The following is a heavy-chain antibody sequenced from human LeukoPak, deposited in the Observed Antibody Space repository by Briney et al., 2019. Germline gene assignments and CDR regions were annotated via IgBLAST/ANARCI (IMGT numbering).Heavy chain of an antibody. D-gene: IGHD3-22*01. CDR1: GFTFSSYA. CDR2: ISGSGGST. J-gene: IGHJ3*02. V-gene: IGHV3-23*01. Sequence: PGGSLRLSCAAPGFTFSSYAMSWVRQAPGKGLEWVSAISGSGGSTYYADSVKGRFTISRDNSKNTLYLQMSSLTAEDTAVYYCAKECGRDYDDRAFDIWGQGTMATVSS. CDR3: AKECGRDYDDRAFDI.